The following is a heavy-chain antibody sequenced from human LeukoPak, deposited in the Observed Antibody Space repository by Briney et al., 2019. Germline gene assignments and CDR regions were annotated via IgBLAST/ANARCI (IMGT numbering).Heavy chain of an antibody. Sequence: PGGSLRLSCAASGFTVSFKFMSWVRQAPGKGLEWVSVIYSGGSTYYADSVKGRFTISRDNSKNTLYLQMNSLRAEDTAVYYCARERGSGSYFFDYWGQGTLVTVSS. V-gene: IGHV3-53*01. D-gene: IGHD3-10*01. CDR3: ARERGSGSYFFDY. CDR1: GFTVSFKF. J-gene: IGHJ4*02. CDR2: IYSGGST.